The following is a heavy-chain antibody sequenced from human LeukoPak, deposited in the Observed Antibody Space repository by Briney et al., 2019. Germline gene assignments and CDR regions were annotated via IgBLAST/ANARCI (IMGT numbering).Heavy chain of an antibody. CDR3: ARRGYHDYSGFDY. CDR1: GFTFSSRDW. CDR2: IKQDGSEK. Sequence: GGSLRLSCVASGFTFSSRDWMTWVRQAPGKGLEWVANIKQDGSEKNYVDSVKGRFTISRDNSKNSLYLQMKSLRAEDTALYYCARRGYHDYSGFDYWGRGTLVTVSS. V-gene: IGHV3-7*01. D-gene: IGHD1-26*01. J-gene: IGHJ4*02.